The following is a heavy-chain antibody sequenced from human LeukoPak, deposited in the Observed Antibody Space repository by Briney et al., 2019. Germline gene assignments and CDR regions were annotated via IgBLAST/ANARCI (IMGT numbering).Heavy chain of an antibody. CDR1: GYTFTSYP. D-gene: IGHD4-17*01. J-gene: IGHJ4*02. Sequence: ASVRPSRAASGYTFTSYPISWVRQAPGQGLEWMGWITTYNGYTKYAQKLQDRVTMTTDTPTTTAYMDLRGLRSDDTAVYYCARGYDYGDYVGDFDYWGQRTHGNGSS. CDR3: ARGYDYGDYVGDFDY. V-gene: IGHV1-18*01. CDR2: ITTYNGYT.